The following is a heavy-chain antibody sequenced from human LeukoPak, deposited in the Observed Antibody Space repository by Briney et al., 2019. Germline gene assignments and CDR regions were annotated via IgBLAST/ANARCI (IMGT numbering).Heavy chain of an antibody. CDR3: ARVDLLTGYYFFDY. V-gene: IGHV1-18*01. J-gene: IGHJ4*02. Sequence: ASVKVSCKASGYTFSNYGISWVRQAHGQGLEWVGWIRGDNGNTNYAQKLQGRVTMTTDTSTSTAYMELRSLGSDETAVYYCARVDLLTGYYFFDYWGQGTLVTVSS. CDR2: IRGDNGNT. D-gene: IGHD3-9*01. CDR1: GYTFSNYG.